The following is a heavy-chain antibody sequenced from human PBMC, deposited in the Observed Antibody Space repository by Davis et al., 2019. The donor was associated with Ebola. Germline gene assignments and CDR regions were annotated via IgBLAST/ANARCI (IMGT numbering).Heavy chain of an antibody. CDR3: ARDSGRDGYNFRFRVPVH. CDR1: GGTFSSYA. V-gene: IGHV1-46*01. Sequence: ASVKVSCKASGGTFSSYAISWVRQAPGQGLEWMGIINPSGGSTSYAQKFQGRVTMTRDTSTSTVYMELSSLRSEDTAVYYCARDSGRDGYNFRFRVPVHWGQGTLVTVSS. CDR2: INPSGGST. D-gene: IGHD5-24*01. J-gene: IGHJ4*02.